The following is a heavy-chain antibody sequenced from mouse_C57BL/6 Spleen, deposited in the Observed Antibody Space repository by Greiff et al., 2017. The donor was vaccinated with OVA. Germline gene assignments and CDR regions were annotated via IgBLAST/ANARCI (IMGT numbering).Heavy chain of an antibody. Sequence: VKLVESGAELARPGASVKMSCKASGYTFTSYTMHWVKQRPGQGLEWIGYINPSSGYTKYNQKFKDKATLTADKSSSTAYMQLSSLTSEDSAVYYCARGTGLYYFDYWGQGTTLTVSS. CDR3: ARGTGLYYFDY. CDR1: GYTFTSYT. J-gene: IGHJ2*01. D-gene: IGHD3-3*01. V-gene: IGHV1-4*01. CDR2: INPSSGYT.